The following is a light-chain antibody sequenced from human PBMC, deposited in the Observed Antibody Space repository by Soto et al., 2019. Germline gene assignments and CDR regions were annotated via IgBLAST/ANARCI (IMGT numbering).Light chain of an antibody. CDR2: AAS. CDR3: QQYNSYTWT. J-gene: IGKJ1*01. V-gene: IGKV1-39*01. CDR1: QSISSY. Sequence: DIQMTQSAASLSASVVDRVTISCRASQSISSYLNWYQQKPGKAPKLLIYAASSLQSGVPSRFSGSGSGTDFTLTISSLQPEDFATYYCQQYNSYTWTFGQGTKVDI.